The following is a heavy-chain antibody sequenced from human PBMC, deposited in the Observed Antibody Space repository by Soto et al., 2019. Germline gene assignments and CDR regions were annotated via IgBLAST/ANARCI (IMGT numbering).Heavy chain of an antibody. CDR1: GGSITSYY. J-gene: IGHJ4*02. Sequence: SETLSLTCTVSGGSITSYYWSWIRQPPGKGLEFIGYIYYSGSTNYNPSLKSRVTISVDTSKNQFSLKLSSVTAADTAVYFCARRGYSSGWYYFDYWGQGAWSPSPQ. D-gene: IGHD6-19*01. CDR2: IYYSGST. V-gene: IGHV4-59*01. CDR3: ARRGYSSGWYYFDY.